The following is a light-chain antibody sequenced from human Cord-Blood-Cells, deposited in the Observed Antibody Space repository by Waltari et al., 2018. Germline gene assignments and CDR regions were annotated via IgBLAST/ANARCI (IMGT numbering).Light chain of an antibody. CDR3: QSYDSSLSVV. J-gene: IGLJ2*01. CDR2: GTR. CDR1: SSNIGAGYD. V-gene: IGLV1-40*01. Sequence: QSVLTQPPSVSGAPGQRVTISCTGSSSNIGAGYDVHWYQQLPGTAPKLLIYGTRNRPSGVPDRFSGSKSGTSASLAITGLQAEDEAEYYCQSYDSSLSVVFGGGTKLTVL.